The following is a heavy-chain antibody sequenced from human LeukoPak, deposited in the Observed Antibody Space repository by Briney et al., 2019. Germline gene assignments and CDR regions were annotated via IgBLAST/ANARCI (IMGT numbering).Heavy chain of an antibody. CDR2: ISSDGSNK. CDR1: GFTFSSFA. CDR3: ARDHRAAAALGEDDAFDI. D-gene: IGHD6-13*01. V-gene: IGHV3-30-3*01. J-gene: IGHJ3*02. Sequence: GGSLRLSCEASGFTFSSFAIHWVRQAPGKGLEWVAVISSDGSNKYYPDSVKGRFTISRDNSKNTLYLQMNSLRAEDTAVYYCARDHRAAAALGEDDAFDIWGQGTMVTVSS.